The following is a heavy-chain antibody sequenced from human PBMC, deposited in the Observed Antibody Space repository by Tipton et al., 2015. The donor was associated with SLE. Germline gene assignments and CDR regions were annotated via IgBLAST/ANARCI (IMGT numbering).Heavy chain of an antibody. CDR3: ARDGSFGGYSYARYYGMDV. D-gene: IGHD5-18*01. CDR2: IIPIFGTA. J-gene: IGHJ6*02. Sequence: QLVQSGAEVKKPGSSVKVSCKASGGTFSSYAISWVRQAPGQGLEWMGRIIPIFGTANYAQKFQGRVTITADESTSTAYMELSSLRSEDTAVYYCARDGSFGGYSYARYYGMDVWGQGTTVTVSS. V-gene: IGHV1-69*15. CDR1: GGTFSSYA.